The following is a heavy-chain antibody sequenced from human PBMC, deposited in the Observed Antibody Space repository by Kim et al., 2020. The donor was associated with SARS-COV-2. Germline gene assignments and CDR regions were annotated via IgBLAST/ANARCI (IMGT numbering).Heavy chain of an antibody. J-gene: IGHJ4*02. CDR3: ARGLMSSCSTTTCPFDH. D-gene: IGHD2-2*01. CDR2: IATVGDT. CDR1: GFTLNNYD. V-gene: IGHV3-13*01. Sequence: GGSLRLSCAVSGFTLNNYDMHWVRQVTGKGLEWVSAIATVGDTYYSGSVQGRFSIFRDNAENSLYLQMDNLRAGDTAVYFCARGLMSSCSTTTCPFDHWGQGTLVSVSP.